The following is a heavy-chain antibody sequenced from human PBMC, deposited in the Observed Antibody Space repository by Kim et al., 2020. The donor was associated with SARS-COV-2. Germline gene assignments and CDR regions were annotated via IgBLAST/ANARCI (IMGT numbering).Heavy chain of an antibody. CDR2: IWYDGSNE. Sequence: GGSLRLSCAASGFTFNRHAIHWVRQAPGKGLEWVAIIWYDGSNENYEASVKGRFTISRDDSKHMAYLQMNSLRVDDTAVYYCVRDGRHLASYGFGIWVEGTLVNVSS. D-gene: IGHD2-15*01. CDR1: GFTFNRHA. V-gene: IGHV3-33*01. CDR3: VRDGRHLASYGFGI. J-gene: IGHJ3*02.